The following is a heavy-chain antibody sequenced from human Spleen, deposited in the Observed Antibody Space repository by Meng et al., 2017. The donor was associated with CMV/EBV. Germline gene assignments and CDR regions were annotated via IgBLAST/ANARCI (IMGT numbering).Heavy chain of an antibody. Sequence: SETLSLTCDVSGGSISSSNWWSWIRQPPGKGLEWIGYIYYAGNTNYNPSLKSRVTISIDTSNNQFSLKLNSVTAADTAVYYCARTPIAVAGSLDYWGQGTLVTVSS. CDR1: GGSISSSNW. CDR2: IYYAGNT. V-gene: IGHV4-59*13. D-gene: IGHD6-13*01. J-gene: IGHJ4*02. CDR3: ARTPIAVAGSLDY.